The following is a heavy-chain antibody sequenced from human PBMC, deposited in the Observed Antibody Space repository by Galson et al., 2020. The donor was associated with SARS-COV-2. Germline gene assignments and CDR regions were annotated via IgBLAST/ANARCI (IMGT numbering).Heavy chain of an antibody. CDR2: INHSGST. CDR1: GGSFSGSS. J-gene: IGHJ4*02. CDR3: AVGWELLDD. V-gene: IGHV4-34*01. D-gene: IGHD1-26*01. Sequence: SETLSLTCAVYGGSFSGSSWRWIRQPPGKGLEWMGEINHSGSTNYNPSPKSRVTITVDTSKNKFSQKLSSVTAADPAVYYCAVGWELLDDWGQGTLVTVSS.